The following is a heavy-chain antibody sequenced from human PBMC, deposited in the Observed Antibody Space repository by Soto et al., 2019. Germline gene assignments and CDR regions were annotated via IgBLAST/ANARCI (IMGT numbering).Heavy chain of an antibody. CDR1: GFTFSSYG. D-gene: IGHD4-4*01. Sequence: QVQLVASGGGVVQPGRSLRVSCAASGFTFSSYGIHWVRQAPGKGLEWVASISYDRSNTYYADSVRGRFTISRDNSKNTLFLQMNSLRAEDTAVYYCAKPIRSTVTPRKQYYYYGIDVWGQGTTVTVSS. V-gene: IGHV3-30*18. CDR3: AKPIRSTVTPRKQYYYYGIDV. CDR2: ISYDRSNT. J-gene: IGHJ6*02.